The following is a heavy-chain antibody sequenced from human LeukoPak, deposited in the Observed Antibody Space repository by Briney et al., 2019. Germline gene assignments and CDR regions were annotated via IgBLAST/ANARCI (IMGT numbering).Heavy chain of an antibody. J-gene: IGHJ6*02. Sequence: GGSLRLSCAASGFTFSNAWMSWVRQAPGKGLEWVGRIKSKTDGGTTDYAAPVKGRFTISRDDSKNTLYLQMSSLKTEDTAVYYCTTDSSGYYYYYYGMDVWGQGTTVTVSS. V-gene: IGHV3-15*01. CDR3: TTDSSGYYYYYYGMDV. CDR2: IKSKTDGGTT. D-gene: IGHD3-22*01. CDR1: GFTFSNAW.